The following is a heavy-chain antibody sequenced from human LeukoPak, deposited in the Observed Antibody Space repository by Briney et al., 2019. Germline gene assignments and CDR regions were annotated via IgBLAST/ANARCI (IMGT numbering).Heavy chain of an antibody. Sequence: SETLSLTCTVSGVSISSGGYYWSWIRQPPGKGLEWIGEINHSGSTNYNPSLKSRVTISVDTSKNQFSLKLSSVTAADTAVYYCARGPARIVGATRDFDYWGQGTLVTVSS. CDR3: ARGPARIVGATRDFDY. V-gene: IGHV4-39*07. CDR2: INHSGST. J-gene: IGHJ4*02. CDR1: GVSISSGGYY. D-gene: IGHD1-26*01.